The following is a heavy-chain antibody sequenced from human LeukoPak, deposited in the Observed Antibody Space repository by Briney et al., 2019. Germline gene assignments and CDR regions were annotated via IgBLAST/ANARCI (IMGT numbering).Heavy chain of an antibody. D-gene: IGHD6-25*01. J-gene: IGHJ5*02. Sequence: SETLSLTCTVSGGSISSRGYYWGWIRQPPGKGLEWIGHIYYSGSTYYNPSLKSRVTISVDTSKNQFSLKLTSVTAADTAVYNCARYSSAWFDPWGQGTLVTVSS. CDR3: ARYSSAWFDP. CDR1: GGSISSRGYY. CDR2: IYYSGST. V-gene: IGHV4-39*01.